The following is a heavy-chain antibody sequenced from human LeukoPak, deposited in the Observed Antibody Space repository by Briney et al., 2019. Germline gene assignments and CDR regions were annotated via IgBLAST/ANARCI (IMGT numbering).Heavy chain of an antibody. D-gene: IGHD3-22*01. J-gene: IGHJ3*02. CDR1: AFTLNNYG. Sequence: GGSLRLSCAASAFTLNNYGMHWVRHAPGNVREWEAFIRFDGSYKYYADSVQGRFTISRDNSENTLCLQMNNLRADDTAVYYCEKDYYDSSAYAFDIWGQGTMVTVSS. V-gene: IGHV3-30*02. CDR2: IRFDGSYK. CDR3: EKDYYDSSAYAFDI.